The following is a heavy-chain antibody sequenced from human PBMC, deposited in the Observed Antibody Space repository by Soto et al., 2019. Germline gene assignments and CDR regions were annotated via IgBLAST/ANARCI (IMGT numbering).Heavy chain of an antibody. CDR3: ARGGFGELFDAYYYYYYMDV. V-gene: IGHV4-59*01. D-gene: IGHD3-10*01. J-gene: IGHJ6*03. CDR1: GGSISSYY. CDR2: IYYSGST. Sequence: SETLSLTCTVSGGSISSYYWSWIRQPPGKGLEWIGYIYYSGSTNYNPSLKSRVTISVDTSKNQFSLKLSSVTAADTAVYYCARGGFGELFDAYYYYYYMDVWGKGTTVTVPS.